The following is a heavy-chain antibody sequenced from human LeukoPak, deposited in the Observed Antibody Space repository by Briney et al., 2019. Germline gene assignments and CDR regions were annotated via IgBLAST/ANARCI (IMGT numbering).Heavy chain of an antibody. V-gene: IGHV4-39*01. Sequence: SETLSLTCTVSGGSISSSSYYWGWIRQPPGRGLEWIGSIYYSGSTYYNPSLKSRVTISVDTSKNQFSLKLSSVTAADTAVYYCARHWMMVRLRYFGGSLNWFDPWGQGTLVTVSS. J-gene: IGHJ5*02. D-gene: IGHD3-9*01. CDR2: IYYSGST. CDR3: ARHWMMVRLRYFGGSLNWFDP. CDR1: GGSISSSSYY.